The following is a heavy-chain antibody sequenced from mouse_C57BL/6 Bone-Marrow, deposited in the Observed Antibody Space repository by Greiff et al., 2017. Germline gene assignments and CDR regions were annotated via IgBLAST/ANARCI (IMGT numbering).Heavy chain of an antibody. J-gene: IGHJ3*01. CDR2: IYPRSGNT. D-gene: IGHD3-3*01. CDR1: GYTFTSYG. CDR3: ARRGLPWFAY. Sequence: VQLQQSGAELARTGASVKLSCKASGYTFTSYGISWVKQRPGQGLEWIGEIYPRSGNTYYNEKFKGKATLTADKSSSTAYMELRSLTSEDSAVYFCARRGLPWFAYWGQGTLVTVSA. V-gene: IGHV1-81*01.